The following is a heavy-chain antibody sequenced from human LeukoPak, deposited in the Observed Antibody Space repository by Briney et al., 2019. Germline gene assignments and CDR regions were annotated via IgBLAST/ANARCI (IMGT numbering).Heavy chain of an antibody. D-gene: IGHD3-3*01. J-gene: IGHJ3*02. Sequence: GGSLRLSCAASGFTVSSNYMSWVRQAPGKGLEWVSVIYSGGSTYYADSVKGRITISRDNSKNTLYLQMNSLRAEDTAVYCCAKDLWSGYYEDALDIWGQGTMVTVSS. CDR3: AKDLWSGYYEDALDI. CDR1: GFTVSSNY. CDR2: IYSGGST. V-gene: IGHV3-53*01.